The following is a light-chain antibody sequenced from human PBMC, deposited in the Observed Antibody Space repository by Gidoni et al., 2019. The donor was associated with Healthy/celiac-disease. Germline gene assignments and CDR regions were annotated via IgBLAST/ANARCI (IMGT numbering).Light chain of an antibody. V-gene: IGKV3-20*01. J-gene: IGKJ4*01. Sequence: EIVLTQSPDTLSLSPGERATLSCRASQSVKSNYLAWYQQTPGQAPRLLISGASIRATGIPDRFSGSGSGTDFTLTISRLEPEDFAVYYCQQYTNSLTFGGGTKVEIK. CDR1: QSVKSNY. CDR3: QQYTNSLT. CDR2: GAS.